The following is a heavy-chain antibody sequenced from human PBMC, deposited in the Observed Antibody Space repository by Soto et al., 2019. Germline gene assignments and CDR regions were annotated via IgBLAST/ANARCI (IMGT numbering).Heavy chain of an antibody. D-gene: IGHD2-15*01. J-gene: IGHJ5*01. Sequence: QVQLVQSGGEVKKPGASVKVSCQASGYTFNSYAISWVRQAPGQGLEWMGWISPSTGDTDQAQNFQDRVIMTLDISTNTANMELRSLRFDDTAVYYCVRCYCSVGSCYACWHFDFWGRGTLVTVSS. CDR3: VRCYCSVGSCYACWHFDF. CDR2: ISPSTGDT. V-gene: IGHV1-18*01. CDR1: GYTFNSYA.